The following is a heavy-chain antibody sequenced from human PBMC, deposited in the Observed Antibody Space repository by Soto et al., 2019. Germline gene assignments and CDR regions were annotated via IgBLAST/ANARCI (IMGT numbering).Heavy chain of an antibody. J-gene: IGHJ4*02. CDR3: STGPYEIFGMVIPSPFDY. D-gene: IGHD3-3*01. CDR2: IKSKTYGWTT. CDR1: VFTCNNAW. Sequence: GSLRLSCAASVFTCNNAWMSGVRQAPGKGLEWVGRIKSKTYGWTTDYAAPVKGRFTIARDDSKNTLYLQMNSLKTEDTAVYCCSTGPYEIFGMVIPSPFDYWGQGTLVTVSS. V-gene: IGHV3-15*01.